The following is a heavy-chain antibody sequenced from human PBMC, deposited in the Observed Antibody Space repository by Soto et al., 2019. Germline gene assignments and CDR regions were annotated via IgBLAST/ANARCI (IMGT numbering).Heavy chain of an antibody. CDR1: GLPHSSFA. D-gene: IGHD2-21*01. Sequence: PGGSLSLCCTASGLPHSSFAMMWVRQAPGKGRECVSGIYGSGRRIEYADSVTGRLTISRDNSKNTVYLQMTDLRADDTAVYYCARDAVYNDGLWLMDHWGRGT. CDR2: IYGSGRRI. CDR3: ARDAVYNDGLWLMDH. V-gene: IGHV3-23*05. J-gene: IGHJ4*02.